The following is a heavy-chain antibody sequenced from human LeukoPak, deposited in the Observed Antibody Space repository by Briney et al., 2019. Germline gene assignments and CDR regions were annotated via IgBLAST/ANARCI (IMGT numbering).Heavy chain of an antibody. Sequence: ASVKVSCKASGYSFTGYYMHWVRQAPGQGLEWMGWMNPNSGNTGYAQKFQGRVTMTRNTSISTAYMELSSLRSEDTAVYYCARGFGGDYYGSGSYSYWGQGTLVTVSS. J-gene: IGHJ4*02. CDR1: GYSFTGYY. CDR3: ARGFGGDYYGSGSYSY. V-gene: IGHV1-8*02. CDR2: MNPNSGNT. D-gene: IGHD3-10*01.